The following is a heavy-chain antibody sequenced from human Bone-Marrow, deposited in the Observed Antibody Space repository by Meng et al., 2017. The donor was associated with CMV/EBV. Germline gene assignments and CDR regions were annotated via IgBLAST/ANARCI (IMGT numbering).Heavy chain of an antibody. J-gene: IGHJ4*02. CDR2: IYSGGST. CDR3: ARDLFDY. CDR1: GFTFSSYA. Sequence: GESLKISCAASGFTFSSYAMSWVRQAPGKGLEWVSVIYSGGSTYYADSVKGRFTISRDNAKNSLYLQMSTLRAEDTAVYYCARDLFDYWGQGTLVTVSS. V-gene: IGHV3-23*03.